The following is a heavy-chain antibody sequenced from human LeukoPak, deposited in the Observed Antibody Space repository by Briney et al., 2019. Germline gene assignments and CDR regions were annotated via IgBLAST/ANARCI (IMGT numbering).Heavy chain of an antibody. CDR2: IYSGGST. V-gene: IGHV3-53*01. J-gene: IGHJ3*02. CDR3: ARGKDDAFDI. CDR1: GFMVSSNY. Sequence: PGGSLRLSCAASGFMVSSNYMSGVRQAPGKGLEWVSVIYSGGSTYYAASVKGRFTISRDNSKNTLYLQMNSLRAEDTAMYYCARGKDDAFDIWGQGTMVTVSS.